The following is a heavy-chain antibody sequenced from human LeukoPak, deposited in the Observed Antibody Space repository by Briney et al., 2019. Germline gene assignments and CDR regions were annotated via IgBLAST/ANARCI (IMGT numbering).Heavy chain of an antibody. CDR1: AGSFSGYY. J-gene: IGHJ5*02. Sequence: SETLSLTCAVDAGSFSGYYWSWIRQPPGKGLEGIGEINHSGSTNYNPSLKSRVTISVATAKNKFSLDLNSVSLADKAVYYCARRGVPAGRGWFDPWGHGTLVTVSS. V-gene: IGHV4-34*01. CDR2: INHSGST. D-gene: IGHD2-2*01. CDR3: ARRGVPAGRGWFDP.